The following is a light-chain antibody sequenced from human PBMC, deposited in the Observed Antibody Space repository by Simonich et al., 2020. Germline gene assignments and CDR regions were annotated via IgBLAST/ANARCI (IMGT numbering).Light chain of an antibody. CDR2: LNSDGSH. V-gene: IGLV4-69*01. CDR3: QTWGTVINWV. CDR1: SGHSSYA. Sequence: QLVLTQSPSASASLGASVKLTCTLSSGHSSYAISWLQQRPEKGPRYLMKLNSDGSHSKGDGIPDRFAGSSSGAERYLTISSLQSEDEADYYCQTWGTVINWVFGGGTKLTVL. J-gene: IGLJ3*02.